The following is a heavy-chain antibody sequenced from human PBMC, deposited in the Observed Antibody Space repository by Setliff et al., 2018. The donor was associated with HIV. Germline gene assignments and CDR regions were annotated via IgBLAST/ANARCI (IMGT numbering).Heavy chain of an antibody. CDR3: ARDSPLSHFDY. J-gene: IGHJ4*02. CDR1: GITVSGIY. Sequence: GSLRLSCVASGITVSGIYMTWVRQAPGKGLEWVSVINGGTTTYYADSVRGRFTISRDNYKNTLYLQMNSLRPEDTAVYYCARDSPLSHFDYWGQGILVTVS. V-gene: IGHV3-53*01. CDR2: INGGTTT.